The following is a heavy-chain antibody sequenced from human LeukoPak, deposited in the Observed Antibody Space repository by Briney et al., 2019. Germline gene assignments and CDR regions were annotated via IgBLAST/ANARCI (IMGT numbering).Heavy chain of an antibody. J-gene: IGHJ5*02. CDR3: AXXXXXLXANDNWFAP. D-gene: IGHD1-1*01. V-gene: IGHV4-4*07. CDR1: GASMSTYY. Sequence: KPSETLSLTCTVSGASMSTYYWSWIRQPAGKGLEWIGRIYTNGGTSYNPSLKSRVTMSVDRSKNQLSLKLSSVTAADTAVYFCAXXXXXLXANDNWFAPWGQGILVTVSS. CDR2: IYTNGGT.